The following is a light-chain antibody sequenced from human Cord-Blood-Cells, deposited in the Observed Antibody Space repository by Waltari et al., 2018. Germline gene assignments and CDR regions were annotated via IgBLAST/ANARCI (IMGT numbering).Light chain of an antibody. J-gene: IGLJ2*01. CDR1: KLGDKY. V-gene: IGLV3-1*01. CDR3: QAWDTSTVV. Sequence: SYELTQPPSVSVSPGQTASIPCSGDKLGDKYACWFQQKPGQSPVLVIYQDSKRPSGNTGRFARSNSANTDTLIISGTQAMDEADYYCQAWDTSTVVFGGGTKLTVL. CDR2: QDS.